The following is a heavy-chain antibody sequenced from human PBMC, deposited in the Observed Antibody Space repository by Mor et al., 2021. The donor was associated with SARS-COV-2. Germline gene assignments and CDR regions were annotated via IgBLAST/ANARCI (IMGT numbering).Heavy chain of an antibody. V-gene: IGHV4-39*07. CDR3: AREGWSAMIIVVNRYGMDV. D-gene: IGHD3-22*01. CDR2: IYYSGST. J-gene: IGHJ6*02. Sequence: IRQPPGKGLEGIGSIYYSGSTYYNPSLKSRVTISVDTSKNQFSLKLSSVTAADTAVYYCAREGWSAMIIVVNRYGMDVWGQGTTVTVSS.